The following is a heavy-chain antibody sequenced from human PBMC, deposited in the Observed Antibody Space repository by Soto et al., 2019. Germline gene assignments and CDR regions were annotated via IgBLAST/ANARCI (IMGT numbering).Heavy chain of an antibody. J-gene: IGHJ4*02. CDR2: IYPGDSDT. CDR3: AKDLCLPFAGYCRGYYFDY. D-gene: IGHD2-15*01. CDR1: GYSFTSYW. Sequence: PGESLKISCKGSGYSFTSYWIGWVRQMPGKGLEWMGIIYPGDSDTRYSPSFQGQVTISADKSISTAYLQWSSLKASDTAMYYCAKDLCLPFAGYCRGYYFDYWGQGTLVTVSS. V-gene: IGHV5-51*01.